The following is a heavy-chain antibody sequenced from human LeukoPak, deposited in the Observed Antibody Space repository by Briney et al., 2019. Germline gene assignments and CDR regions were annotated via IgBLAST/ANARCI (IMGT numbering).Heavy chain of an antibody. CDR1: GFTFSSYG. V-gene: IGHV3-33*01. CDR3: ARDYYDSSGYFDC. J-gene: IGHJ4*02. D-gene: IGHD3-22*01. Sequence: GGSLRLSCAASGFTFSSYGMHWVRQAPGKGLEWVAVMWYDGSNKYYADSVKGRFTISRDNSKNTLYLQMNSLRAEDTAVYYCARDYYDSSGYFDCWGQGTLVTVSS. CDR2: MWYDGSNK.